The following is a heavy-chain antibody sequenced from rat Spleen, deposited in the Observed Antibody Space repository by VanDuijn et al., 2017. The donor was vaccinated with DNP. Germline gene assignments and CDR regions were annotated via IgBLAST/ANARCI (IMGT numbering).Heavy chain of an antibody. CDR3: ASWGDYFDS. V-gene: IGHV3-1*01. CDR1: GYSATRNY. J-gene: IGHJ2*01. Sequence: EVQLQESGPGLVKPSQSLSLTCSVTGYSATRNYWGWIRKFPGNKMEWMGHISYSGRTTYNPSLRSRISITRDTSKNQFFLHLTSVTTEYTATYYCASWGDYFDSWGQGVIVTFSS. D-gene: IGHD4-6*01. CDR2: ISYSGRT.